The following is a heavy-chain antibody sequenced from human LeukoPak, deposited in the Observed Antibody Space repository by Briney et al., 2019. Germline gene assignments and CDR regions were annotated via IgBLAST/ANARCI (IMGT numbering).Heavy chain of an antibody. Sequence: ASVKVSCKASGYTFTGYYMHWVRQAPGQGLEWMGWINPNSGGTNYAQKFQGRVTMTRDTSISTAYMELSRLRSDDTAVYYCARVGYYDSSGYPDYWGQGALVTVSP. J-gene: IGHJ4*02. CDR3: ARVGYYDSSGYPDY. V-gene: IGHV1-2*02. D-gene: IGHD3-22*01. CDR2: INPNSGGT. CDR1: GYTFTGYY.